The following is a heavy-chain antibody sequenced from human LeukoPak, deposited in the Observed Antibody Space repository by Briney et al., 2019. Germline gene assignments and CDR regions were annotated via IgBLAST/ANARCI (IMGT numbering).Heavy chain of an antibody. Sequence: GGSLRLSCAASGFTFSSYVMHWVRQAPGKGLEWVALISNDGSSKYYADSVKGRFTISRDNSKNTLYLQMSSLRTEDMAVYYCARGGSDWYNGDYWGQGTLVTVSS. CDR1: GFTFSSYV. CDR3: ARGGSDWYNGDY. V-gene: IGHV3-30-3*01. CDR2: ISNDGSSK. J-gene: IGHJ4*02. D-gene: IGHD6-19*01.